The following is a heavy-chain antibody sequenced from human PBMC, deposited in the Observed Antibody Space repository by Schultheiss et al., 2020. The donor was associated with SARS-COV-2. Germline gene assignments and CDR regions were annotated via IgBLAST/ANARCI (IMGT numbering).Heavy chain of an antibody. Sequence: GESLKISCAASGFTFSNAWMSWVRQAPGKGLEWVAVISYDGSNKYYADSVKGRFTISRDDSKNTAYLQMSSLKTEDTAVYYCIRHSSGGSDGHRVDYWGQGTLVTVSS. V-gene: IGHV3-30*03. CDR1: GFTFSNAW. D-gene: IGHD3-10*01. J-gene: IGHJ4*02. CDR3: IRHSSGGSDGHRVDY. CDR2: ISYDGSNK.